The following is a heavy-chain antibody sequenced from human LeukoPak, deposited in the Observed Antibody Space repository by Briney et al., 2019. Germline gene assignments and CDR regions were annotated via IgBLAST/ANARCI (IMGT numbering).Heavy chain of an antibody. CDR3: ASLLLRYFDWLSTLGGFDY. Sequence: GRSLRLSCAASGFTFSSYAMYWVRQAPGKGLEWVAVISYDGSNKYYADSVKGRFTISRDNSKNTLYLQMNSLRAEDTAVYYCASLLLRYFDWLSTLGGFDYWGQGTLVTVSS. J-gene: IGHJ4*02. CDR1: GFTFSSYA. V-gene: IGHV3-30*04. D-gene: IGHD3-9*01. CDR2: ISYDGSNK.